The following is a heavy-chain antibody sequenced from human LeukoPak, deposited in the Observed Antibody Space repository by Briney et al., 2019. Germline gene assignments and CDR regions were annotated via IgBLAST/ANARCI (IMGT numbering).Heavy chain of an antibody. CDR2: INPRGGST. CDR1: GYTFTSYY. V-gene: IGHV1-46*01. J-gene: IGHJ4*02. D-gene: IGHD3-22*01. Sequence: ASVKVSCKASGYTFTSYYMHWVRQAPGQGLEWMGMINPRGGSTSYAQKFQGRVTMTRDMSTSTVYMELSSLRAEDTAVYYCARMYYHDSSDYYWAPDYWGQGTLVTVSS. CDR3: ARMYYHDSSDYYWAPDY.